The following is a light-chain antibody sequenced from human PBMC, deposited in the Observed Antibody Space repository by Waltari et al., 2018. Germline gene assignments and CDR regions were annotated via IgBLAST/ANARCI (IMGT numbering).Light chain of an antibody. CDR3: NSRDSSGNLWV. CDR2: GKN. Sequence: SSELTQDPAVSVALGQTVRITCQGDSLRSYYASWYQQEPGQAPVLVIYGKNNRPSVIPDRFSGSSSGNTAALTITGAQAEDEADYYCNSRDSSGNLWVFGGGTKLTVL. V-gene: IGLV3-19*01. CDR1: SLRSYY. J-gene: IGLJ3*02.